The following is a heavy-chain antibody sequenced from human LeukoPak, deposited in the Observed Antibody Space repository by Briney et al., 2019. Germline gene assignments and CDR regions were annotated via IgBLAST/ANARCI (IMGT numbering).Heavy chain of an antibody. Sequence: SETLSLTCTVSGDSISSGGYYWNWIRQPPGKGLEWIGYIYHSGSTYYNPSLKSRVTISVDRSKNQFSLKLSSVTAADTAVYYCARRRSSKINRDAFDIWGQGTMVTVSS. CDR3: ARRRSSKINRDAFDI. V-gene: IGHV4-30-2*01. CDR1: GDSISSGGYY. CDR2: IYHSGST. D-gene: IGHD1-14*01. J-gene: IGHJ3*02.